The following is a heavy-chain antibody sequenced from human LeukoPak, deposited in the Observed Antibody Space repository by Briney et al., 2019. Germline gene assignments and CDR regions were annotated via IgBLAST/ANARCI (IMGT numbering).Heavy chain of an antibody. CDR2: ISSSSSTI. CDR3: ARDMGVTGYYFDY. CDR1: GFTFSSYE. Sequence: GGSLRLSCAASGFTFSSYEMNWVRQAPGKGLEWVSYISSSSSTIYYADSVKGRFTISRDNAKNSLYLQMNSLRAEDTAVYYCARDMGVTGYYFDYWGQGTLVTVSS. V-gene: IGHV3-48*01. D-gene: IGHD3-9*01. J-gene: IGHJ4*02.